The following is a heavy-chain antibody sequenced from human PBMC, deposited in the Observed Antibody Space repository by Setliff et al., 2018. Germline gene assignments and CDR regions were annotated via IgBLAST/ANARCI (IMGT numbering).Heavy chain of an antibody. CDR2: IRPDGSET. V-gene: IGHV3-7*01. CDR1: GFTFGSFY. CDR3: VRERSGYSSNWYTLDAFDI. J-gene: IGHJ3*02. D-gene: IGHD6-13*01. Sequence: GGSLRLSCAASGFTFGSFYMTWVRQAPGKGLEWVANIRPDGSETGSVDSVKGRFTISRDNAKSSLYLQMSSLRAEDTAIYYCVRERSGYSSNWYTLDAFDIWGQGTMVTVSS.